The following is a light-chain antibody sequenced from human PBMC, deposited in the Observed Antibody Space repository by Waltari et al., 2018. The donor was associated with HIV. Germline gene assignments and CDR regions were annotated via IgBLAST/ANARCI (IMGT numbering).Light chain of an antibody. Sequence: QSVLTQPPSVSAAPGQKVTISCSGSSSNIGNNYVSWYKQLPGTAPKLLIYDSNKRPSEIPDRFSGSKSGTSATLGITGLQTGDEADYYCGTWDSSLSGGVFGTGTKVTVL. CDR3: GTWDSSLSGGV. V-gene: IGLV1-51*01. CDR2: DSN. CDR1: SSNIGNNY. J-gene: IGLJ1*01.